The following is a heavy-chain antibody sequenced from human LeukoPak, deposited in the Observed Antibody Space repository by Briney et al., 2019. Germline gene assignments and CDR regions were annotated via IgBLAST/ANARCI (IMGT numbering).Heavy chain of an antibody. J-gene: IGHJ4*02. D-gene: IGHD2-8*02. CDR1: GFPLSSYA. CDR3: ATYRQVLLPFES. CDR2: ISGSGGST. Sequence: GGSLRLSCAAFGFPLSSYAMSWVRQAPGKGLEWVSAISGSGGSTYYADSVKGRFTISRDNSKNTLYLQMNSLRAEDTAIYYCATYRQVLLPFESWGQGTLVTVSS. V-gene: IGHV3-23*01.